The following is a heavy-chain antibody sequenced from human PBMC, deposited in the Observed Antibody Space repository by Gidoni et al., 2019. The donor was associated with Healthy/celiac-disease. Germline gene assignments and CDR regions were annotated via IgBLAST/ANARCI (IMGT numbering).Heavy chain of an antibody. D-gene: IGHD6-19*01. CDR3: AREQYSSGWNYYYGMDV. J-gene: IGHJ6*02. Sequence: EVQLVESGGGLVKPGGSLRLACAASGFTFSSYRMHWVRQAPGKGREWVSSISSSSSYIYYADSVKGRFTISRDNAKNSLYLQMTSLRAEDTAVYYCAREQYSSGWNYYYGMDVWGQGTTVTVSS. V-gene: IGHV3-21*01. CDR1: GFTFSSYR. CDR2: ISSSSSYI.